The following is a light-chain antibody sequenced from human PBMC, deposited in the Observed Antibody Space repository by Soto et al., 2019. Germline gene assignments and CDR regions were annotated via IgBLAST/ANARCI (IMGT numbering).Light chain of an antibody. V-gene: IGKV3-20*01. Sequence: IVLTQSPGTLSLSPRERANLSCRASQSVSSSYLAWYQQKPGQAPRLLIYGAFSRATGIPDRFSGSGSGTDFTLTISRLEPEDFAVYFCQQYRNSQLTFGGGTKVDI. CDR1: QSVSSSY. CDR3: QQYRNSQLT. CDR2: GAF. J-gene: IGKJ4*01.